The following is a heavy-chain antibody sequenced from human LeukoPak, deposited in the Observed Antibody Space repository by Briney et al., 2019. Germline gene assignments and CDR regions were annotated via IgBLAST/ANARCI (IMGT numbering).Heavy chain of an antibody. CDR2: ISYDGSNK. D-gene: IGHD6-19*01. CDR1: GFTFSSYA. CDR3: ANKGASGWRFDY. J-gene: IGHJ4*02. V-gene: IGHV3-30-3*01. Sequence: GGSLRLSCAASGFTFSSYAMHWVRQAPGKGLEWVAVISYDGSNKYYADSVKGRFTISRDNSKNALFLQMNSLRAEDTALYYCANKGASGWRFDYWGQGTLVTVSS.